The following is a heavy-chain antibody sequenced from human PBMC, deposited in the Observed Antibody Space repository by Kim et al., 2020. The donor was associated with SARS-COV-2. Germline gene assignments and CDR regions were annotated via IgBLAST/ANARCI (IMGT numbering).Heavy chain of an antibody. Sequence: TYAQKFQGRVTMTRDTSTSTVYMELGSLRSEDTAVYYCARVTTVTRPFDYWGQGTLVTVSS. V-gene: IGHV1-46*01. J-gene: IGHJ4*02. CDR3: ARVTTVTRPFDY. D-gene: IGHD4-17*01.